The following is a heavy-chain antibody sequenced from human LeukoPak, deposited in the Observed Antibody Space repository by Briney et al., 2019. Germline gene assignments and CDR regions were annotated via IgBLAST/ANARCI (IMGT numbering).Heavy chain of an antibody. V-gene: IGHV4-4*07. CDR1: GGSISSYY. Sequence: SETLSLTCTVSGGSISSYYCNWIRQPAGKGLEWIGRIFTSGTTNYNSSLKSRVTMSVDTSENQFSLKLSSVTAADTAVYYCAREEYKYDSNEDAFHIWGQGTMVTVSS. CDR3: AREEYKYDSNEDAFHI. J-gene: IGHJ3*02. CDR2: IFTSGTT. D-gene: IGHD3-22*01.